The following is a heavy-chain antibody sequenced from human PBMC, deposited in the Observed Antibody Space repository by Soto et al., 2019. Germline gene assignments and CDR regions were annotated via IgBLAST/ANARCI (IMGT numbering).Heavy chain of an antibody. CDR1: GGTFSSYA. Sequence: QVQLVQSGAEVKKPGSSVKVSCKASGGTFSSYAIGWVRQAPGQGREWMGGIIPIFGTANYAQKFQGRVTITADESTSTAYMELSSLRSEDTAVYYCARQYCSGGSCYPRWFDPWGQGTLVTVSS. CDR2: IIPIFGTA. CDR3: ARQYCSGGSCYPRWFDP. D-gene: IGHD2-15*01. J-gene: IGHJ5*02. V-gene: IGHV1-69*12.